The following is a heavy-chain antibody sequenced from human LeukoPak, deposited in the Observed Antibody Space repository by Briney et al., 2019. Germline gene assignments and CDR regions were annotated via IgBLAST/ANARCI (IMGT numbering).Heavy chain of an antibody. Sequence: SETLSLTCTVSGGSISSSSYYWGWIRQPPGRGLEWIGSIYYSGSTYYNPSLKSRVTISVDTSKNQFSLKLSSVTAADTAVYYCASVVVTAIDGYYFDYWGQGTLVTVSS. D-gene: IGHD2-21*02. J-gene: IGHJ4*02. CDR2: IYYSGST. CDR1: GGSISSSSYY. CDR3: ASVVVTAIDGYYFDY. V-gene: IGHV4-39*01.